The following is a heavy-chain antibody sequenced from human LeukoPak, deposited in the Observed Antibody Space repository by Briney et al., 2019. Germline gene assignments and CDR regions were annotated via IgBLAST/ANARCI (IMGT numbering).Heavy chain of an antibody. D-gene: IGHD5-12*01. CDR3: ARNENSGWGYFDY. J-gene: IGHJ4*02. CDR2: IGGGDER. V-gene: IGHV3-23*01. Sequence: KPGGSLRLSCAASGFTFSSYSMSWVRQAPGKGLEWVSTIGGGDERYFADSVKGRFTISRDDSKNTMSLQMNSLRPGDTAVYYCARNENSGWGYFDYWGQGTLVTVSS. CDR1: GFTFSSYS.